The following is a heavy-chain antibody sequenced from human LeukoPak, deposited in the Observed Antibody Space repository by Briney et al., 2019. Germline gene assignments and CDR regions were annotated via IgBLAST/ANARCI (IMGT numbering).Heavy chain of an antibody. D-gene: IGHD2-15*01. CDR2: ISSSSSYT. CDR3: ARGRNDSQYVFDI. CDR1: GFTFSDYY. Sequence: PGGSLRLSCAASGFTFSDYYMSWIRQAPGKGLEWVSYISSSSSYTNYADSVKGRFTISRDNAKNSLYLQMNSLRAEDTAVYYCARGRNDSQYVFDIWGQGTMVTVSS. V-gene: IGHV3-11*05. J-gene: IGHJ3*02.